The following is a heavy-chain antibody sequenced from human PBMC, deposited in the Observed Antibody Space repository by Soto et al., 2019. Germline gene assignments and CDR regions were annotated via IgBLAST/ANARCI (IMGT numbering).Heavy chain of an antibody. J-gene: IGHJ6*02. CDR1: GFTFSSYW. Sequence: EVQLVESGGGLVQPGGSLRLSCAASGFTFSSYWMHWVRQAPGKGLVWVSRINSDGSSTSYADSVKGRFTISRDNAKNTLDLQMNSLRAEDTAVYYCARVLPIFGVAVRYYYYGMDVWGQGTTVTVSS. D-gene: IGHD3-3*01. V-gene: IGHV3-74*01. CDR2: INSDGSST. CDR3: ARVLPIFGVAVRYYYYGMDV.